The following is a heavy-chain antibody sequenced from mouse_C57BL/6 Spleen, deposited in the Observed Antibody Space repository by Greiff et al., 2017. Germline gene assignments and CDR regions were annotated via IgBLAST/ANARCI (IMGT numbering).Heavy chain of an antibody. J-gene: IGHJ1*03. CDR2: IDPSDSET. CDR3: ARSYYGNYWYFDV. V-gene: IGHV1-52*01. D-gene: IGHD2-10*01. Sequence: QVQLQQPGAALVRPGSSVKLSCKASGYTFTSYWMHWVKQRPIQGLEWIGNIDPSDSETHYNQKFKDKATLTVDKSSSTAYMQLSSLTSEDSAVYYCARSYYGNYWYFDVWGTGTTVTVSS. CDR1: GYTFTSYW.